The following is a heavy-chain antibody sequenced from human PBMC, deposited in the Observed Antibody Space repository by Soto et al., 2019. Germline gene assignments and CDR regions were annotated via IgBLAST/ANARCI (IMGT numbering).Heavy chain of an antibody. CDR3: ARRAVPAPYFDY. CDR2: IYDSGST. V-gene: IGHV4-59*08. Sequence: QVQLQESGPGLVKPSETLSLTCTVSGGSISSNYWSWIRQPPGQGLEWIGYIYDSGSTNYNPSLKSRVTISLDMSKNQFSLKLSSVTAADTAVYYCARRAVPAPYFDYWGQGTLVTVSS. J-gene: IGHJ4*02. D-gene: IGHD2-2*01. CDR1: GGSISSNY.